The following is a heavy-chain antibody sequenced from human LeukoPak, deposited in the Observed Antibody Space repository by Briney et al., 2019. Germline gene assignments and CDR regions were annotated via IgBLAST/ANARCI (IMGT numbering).Heavy chain of an antibody. Sequence: GGSLRLSCAASGFTFSSYSMNWVRQAPGKGLEWVSSISSSSSYIYHADSVKGRFTISRDNAKNSLYLQMNGLRGEDTAVYYCAKDDGGSPPDAFDIWGQGTLVTVSS. J-gene: IGHJ3*02. CDR3: AKDDGGSPPDAFDI. CDR1: GFTFSSYS. CDR2: ISSSSSYI. D-gene: IGHD3-10*01. V-gene: IGHV3-21*04.